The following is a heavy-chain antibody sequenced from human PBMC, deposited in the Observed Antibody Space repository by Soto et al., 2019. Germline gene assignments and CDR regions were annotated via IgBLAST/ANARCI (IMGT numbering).Heavy chain of an antibody. CDR3: AIQLSLPTIWGGVRYYYYGMYV. CDR1: GGSISSSSYY. V-gene: IGHV4-39*01. D-gene: IGHD3-16*01. Sequence: SETLSLTCTVSGGSISSSSYYWGWIRQPPGKGLEWIGSIYYSGSTYYNPSLKSRVTISVDTSKNQFSLKLSSVTAADTAVYYCAIQLSLPTIWGGVRYYYYGMYVWGQGTTVTVSS. J-gene: IGHJ6*02. CDR2: IYYSGST.